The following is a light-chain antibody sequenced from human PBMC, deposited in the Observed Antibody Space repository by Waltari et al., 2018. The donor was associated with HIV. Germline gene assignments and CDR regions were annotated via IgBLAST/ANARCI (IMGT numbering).Light chain of an antibody. CDR1: QSVSSSY. CDR3: QQYGSSPRT. J-gene: IGKJ1*01. V-gene: IGKV3-20*01. CDR2: GAS. Sequence: EIVLTQSPGTLSLSPGERATLSCRASQSVSSSYLSWYQQKPGQAPRLLINGASTRATGIPDRFSGSGSGTDFTLTISRLEPEDFAMYYCQQYGSSPRTFGQGTKVEIK.